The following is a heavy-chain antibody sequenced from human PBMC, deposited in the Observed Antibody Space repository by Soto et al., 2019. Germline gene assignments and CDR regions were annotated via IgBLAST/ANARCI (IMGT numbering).Heavy chain of an antibody. Sequence: PGESVKISCEGSRHNFSSYWIGWVHHLPGKGLAWVGIIYPGDSDTRCSPSFQGQVTISADKSISTAYLQWSSLEASATAMYYCARGRTTYYGMDVWGQGTTVTVSS. CDR2: IYPGDSDT. CDR3: ARGRTTYYGMDV. D-gene: IGHD1-26*01. CDR1: RHNFSSYW. J-gene: IGHJ6*02. V-gene: IGHV5-51*07.